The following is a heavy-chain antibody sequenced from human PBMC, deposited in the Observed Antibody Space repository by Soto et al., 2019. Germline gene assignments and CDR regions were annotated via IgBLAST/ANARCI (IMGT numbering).Heavy chain of an antibody. D-gene: IGHD6-6*01. CDR2: IYYSGST. Sequence: SETLSLTCTVSGGSISSYYWSWIRQPPGKGLEWIGYIYYSGSTYYNPSLKSRVTISVDTSNNQFSLKLSSVTAADTAVYYCARVVYSSSKRFLARWFDPWGQGTLVTVSS. J-gene: IGHJ5*02. V-gene: IGHV4-59*08. CDR1: GGSISSYY. CDR3: ARVVYSSSKRFLARWFDP.